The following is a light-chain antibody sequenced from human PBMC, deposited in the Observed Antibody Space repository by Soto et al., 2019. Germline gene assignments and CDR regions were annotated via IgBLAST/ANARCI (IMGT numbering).Light chain of an antibody. CDR2: KAS. V-gene: IGKV1-5*03. CDR1: QSIRSW. J-gene: IGKJ4*01. CDR3: RQYNSYSLT. Sequence: DIQMTQSPSTLSASVGDRVTITCRASQSIRSWLAWYQQKPGKAPKLLIYKASTLESGLPSRFSGSGACREVTLITSSLQPDDFSIYYCRQYNSYSLTFGGGTKVEIK.